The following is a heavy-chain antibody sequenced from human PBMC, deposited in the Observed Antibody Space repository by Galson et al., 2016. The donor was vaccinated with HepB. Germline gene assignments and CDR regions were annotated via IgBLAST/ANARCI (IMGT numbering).Heavy chain of an antibody. Sequence: SETLSLTCSVSGDSISRYYWSWIRQPPGKGLEWIGYVYYSGIPNYNPSLKSRLSMSVDTSRKHFSLILYSVTAADTAGYYCARGYSSGPRGAALNYFDPWGQGTLVTVSS. CDR1: GDSISRYY. CDR2: VYYSGIP. CDR3: ARGYSSGPRGAALNYFDP. D-gene: IGHD6-19*01. V-gene: IGHV4-59*01. J-gene: IGHJ5*02.